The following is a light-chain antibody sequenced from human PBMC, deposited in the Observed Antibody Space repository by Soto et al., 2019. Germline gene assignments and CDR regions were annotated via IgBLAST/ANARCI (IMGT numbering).Light chain of an antibody. CDR1: QSISSY. CDR3: QQSYSTPHT. J-gene: IGKJ2*01. CDR2: AAS. V-gene: IGKV1-39*01. Sequence: DIQMTQSPSSLSASVGDRVTITCRASQSISSYLNWYQQKPGKAPKLLIYAASSLLSGVPSRFSGSGSGTDFPLTTSSLQPEDFATYYCQQSYSTPHTFGQGTKLEIK.